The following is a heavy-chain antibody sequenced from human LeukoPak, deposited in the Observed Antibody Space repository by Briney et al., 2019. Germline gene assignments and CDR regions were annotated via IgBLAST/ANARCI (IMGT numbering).Heavy chain of an antibody. CDR2: IRGSGGST. CDR3: AKDLYSSSWYSYFQH. J-gene: IGHJ1*01. CDR1: GFTFSSNA. V-gene: IGHV3-23*01. D-gene: IGHD6-13*01. Sequence: GGSLRLSCAASGFTFSSNAMSWVRQAPGKGLEWVSAIRGSGGSTYYADSVKGRFTISRDNSKNTLYLQMNSLRAEDTAVYYCAKDLYSSSWYSYFQHWGQGTLVTVSS.